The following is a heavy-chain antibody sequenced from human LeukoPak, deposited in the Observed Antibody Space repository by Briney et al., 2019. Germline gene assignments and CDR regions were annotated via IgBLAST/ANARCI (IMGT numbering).Heavy chain of an antibody. J-gene: IGHJ4*02. D-gene: IGHD3-22*01. CDR1: GYTFTSYY. V-gene: IGHV1-46*01. CDR3: AREDYDSSSYYRGYFDY. CDR2: INPSGGST. Sequence: ASVKVSCKASGYTFTSYYMHWVRQAPGQGLEWMGIINPSGGSTSYAQKFQGRVTMTRDMSTSTVYMELSSLRSEDTAVYYCAREDYDSSSYYRGYFDYWGQGTLVTVSS.